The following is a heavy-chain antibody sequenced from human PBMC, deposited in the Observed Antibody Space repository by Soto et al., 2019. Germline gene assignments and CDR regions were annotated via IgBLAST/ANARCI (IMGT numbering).Heavy chain of an antibody. Sequence: GGSLRLSCAASGFSFSTYLMSWVRQAPGKGLEWVANIKQGGNEKFYVDSVKGRFTISRDNDKRSLYLQMDSLRVEDTAVYYCVGALTYEVPYYYYGMDVWGQGTTVTVSS. D-gene: IGHD3-16*01. CDR1: GFSFSTYL. CDR3: VGALTYEVPYYYYGMDV. CDR2: IKQGGNEK. V-gene: IGHV3-7*01. J-gene: IGHJ6*02.